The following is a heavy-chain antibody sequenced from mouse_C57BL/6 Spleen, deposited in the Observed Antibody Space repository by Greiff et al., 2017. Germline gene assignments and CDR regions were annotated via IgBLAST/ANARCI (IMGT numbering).Heavy chain of an antibody. CDR3: TTRLGRGYFDY. V-gene: IGHV14-4*01. D-gene: IGHD4-1*01. CDR2: IDPENGDT. CDR1: GFNIKDDY. Sequence: EVMLVESGAELVRPGASVKLSCTASGFNIKDDYMHWVKQRPEQGLEWIGWIDPENGDTEYASKFQGKATITADTSSNTAYLQLSSLTSEDTAVYYCTTRLGRGYFDYWGQGTTLTVSS. J-gene: IGHJ2*01.